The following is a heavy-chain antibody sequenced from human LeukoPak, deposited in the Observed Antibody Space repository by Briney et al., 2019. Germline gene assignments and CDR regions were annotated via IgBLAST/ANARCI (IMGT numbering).Heavy chain of an antibody. Sequence: GASVKVSCKASGYTFTSYGISWVRQAPGQGLEWMGWISAYNGNTNYAQKLQGRVTMTTDTSTSTAYMELRSLRSDDTAVYYCARSDYYDSSGYYHSFDYWGQGTLVTVSS. J-gene: IGHJ4*02. CDR2: ISAYNGNT. CDR1: GYTFTSYG. D-gene: IGHD3-22*01. V-gene: IGHV1-18*01. CDR3: ARSDYYDSSGYYHSFDY.